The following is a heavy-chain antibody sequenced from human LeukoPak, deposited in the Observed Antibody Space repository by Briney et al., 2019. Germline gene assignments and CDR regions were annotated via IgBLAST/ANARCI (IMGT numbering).Heavy chain of an antibody. CDR2: ISGSGGST. Sequence: PGGSLRLSCAASGFTFSSYAMSRVRQAPGKGLEWVSAISGSGGSTYYADSVKGRFTISRDNSKNTLYLQMNSLRAEDTAVYYCANPASYDIIGLFDYWGQGTLVTVSS. J-gene: IGHJ4*02. CDR3: ANPASYDIIGLFDY. V-gene: IGHV3-23*01. D-gene: IGHD3-9*01. CDR1: GFTFSSYA.